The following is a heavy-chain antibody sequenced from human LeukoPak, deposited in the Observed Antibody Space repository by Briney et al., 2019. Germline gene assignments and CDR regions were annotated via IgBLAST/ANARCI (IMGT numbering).Heavy chain of an antibody. V-gene: IGHV3-74*01. CDR2: INTDGSST. D-gene: IGHD2-2*01. CDR3: ARDREDMNLLVPAAIRTFDY. Sequence: GGSLRLSCAASGFTFSSYWMHWVRQAPGKGLVWVSRINTDGSSTSYADSVKGRFTISRDNAKNSLYLQMNSLRAEDTAVYYCARDREDMNLLVPAAIRTFDYWGQGTLVTVSS. J-gene: IGHJ4*02. CDR1: GFTFSSYW.